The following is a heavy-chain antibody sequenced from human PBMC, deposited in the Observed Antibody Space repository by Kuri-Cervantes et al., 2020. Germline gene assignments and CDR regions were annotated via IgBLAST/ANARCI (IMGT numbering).Heavy chain of an antibody. Sequence: GGSLRLSCAASGFTVSSNYMSWVRQAPGKGLEWVSVIYSGGSTYYADSVKGRFTISRDNSKNTLYLQMNSLRAEDTAVYYCARDGGYSSSWWTYYYYGMDVWGQGTTVTVSS. J-gene: IGHJ6*02. D-gene: IGHD6-13*01. CDR3: ARDGGYSSSWWTYYYYGMDV. V-gene: IGHV3-53*01. CDR1: GFTVSSNY. CDR2: IYSGGST.